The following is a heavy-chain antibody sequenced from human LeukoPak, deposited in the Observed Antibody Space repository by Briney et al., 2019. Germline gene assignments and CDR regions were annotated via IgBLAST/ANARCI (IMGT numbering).Heavy chain of an antibody. CDR2: INGYNGNT. Sequence: ASVKVSCKASGYTFTSYGITWVRQAPGQGLEWMGWINGYNGNTAYAQNLQDRVTMTTDTSTSTAYMELRSLRSDDTAVYYCARGVDTAMIFLNWAGNFDSWGQGTLVTVSS. CDR1: GYTFTSYG. CDR3: ARGVDTAMIFLNWAGNFDS. V-gene: IGHV1-18*01. D-gene: IGHD5-18*01. J-gene: IGHJ4*02.